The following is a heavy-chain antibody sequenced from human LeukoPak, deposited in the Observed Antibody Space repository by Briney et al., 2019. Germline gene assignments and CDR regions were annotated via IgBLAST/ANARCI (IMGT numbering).Heavy chain of an antibody. CDR1: GFTFSNAW. CDR3: ARAIPPGGLMSY. Sequence: PGGSLRLSCAASGFTFSNAWMSWVCQAAGKGLEWVSYINSDTSVIYYADSVKGRFTISRDNAKNSLYLQMNSLRAEDTAVYYCARAIPPGGLMSYWGQGTLVTVSS. CDR2: INSDTSVI. D-gene: IGHD1-14*01. V-gene: IGHV3-48*04. J-gene: IGHJ4*02.